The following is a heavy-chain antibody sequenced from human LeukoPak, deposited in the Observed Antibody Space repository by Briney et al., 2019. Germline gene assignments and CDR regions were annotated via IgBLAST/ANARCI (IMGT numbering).Heavy chain of an antibody. J-gene: IGHJ4*02. CDR2: ISSSSSYI. V-gene: IGHV3-21*01. CDR3: AREGGYSYGYGDY. Sequence: GRSLRLPCAASGFTFSSYSMNWVRQAPGKGLEWVSSISSSSSYIYYADSVKGRFTISRDNAKNSLYLQMYSLRAEDTAVYYCAREGGYSYGYGDYWGQGTLVTVSS. D-gene: IGHD5-18*01. CDR1: GFTFSSYS.